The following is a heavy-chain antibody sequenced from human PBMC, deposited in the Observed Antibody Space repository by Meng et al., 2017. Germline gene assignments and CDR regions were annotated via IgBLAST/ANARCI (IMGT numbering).Heavy chain of an antibody. CDR1: GFTFSSYS. D-gene: IGHD2-15*01. J-gene: IGHJ2*01. CDR2: ISSSSSYI. V-gene: IGHV3-21*01. CDR3: ARDGRHCSGGSCYSYWYFEL. Sequence: SLMISCAASGFTFSSYSMNWVRQAPGKGLEWVSSISSSSSYIYYADSVKGRSTISRDNAKNSLYLQMNSLRAEDTAVYYCARDGRHCSGGSCYSYWYFELWGRGSLVTVSS.